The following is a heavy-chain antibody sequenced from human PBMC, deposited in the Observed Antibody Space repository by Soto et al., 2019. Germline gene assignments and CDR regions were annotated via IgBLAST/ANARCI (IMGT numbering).Heavy chain of an antibody. CDR1: GGTFSSYT. V-gene: IGHV1-69*02. CDR2: IIPILGRA. Sequence: QVQLVQSGAEVKKPGSSVKVSCKASGGTFSSYTISWVRQAPGQGLEWMGRIIPILGRAKYAQKFKGRVTSTADKSTSPAYRELRRLRAVDTAVYYCAGGGSGYPRLEPFDLWGQGTMVDV. J-gene: IGHJ3*01. CDR3: AGGGSGYPRLEPFDL. D-gene: IGHD3-22*01.